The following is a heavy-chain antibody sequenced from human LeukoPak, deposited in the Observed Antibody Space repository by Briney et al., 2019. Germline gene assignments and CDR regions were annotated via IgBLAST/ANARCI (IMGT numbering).Heavy chain of an antibody. CDR3: ARVGPHDAFDI. J-gene: IGHJ3*02. V-gene: IGHV1-46*03. CDR1: GYTFTSYY. D-gene: IGHD1-14*01. CDR2: INPSGGST. Sequence: ASVKVSCKASGYTFTSYYMHWVRQAPGQGLEWMGVINPSGGSTSYAQKFQGRVTMTRDTSTSTVYMELSSLRSEDTAVYYCARVGPHDAFDIWGQGTMVTVSS.